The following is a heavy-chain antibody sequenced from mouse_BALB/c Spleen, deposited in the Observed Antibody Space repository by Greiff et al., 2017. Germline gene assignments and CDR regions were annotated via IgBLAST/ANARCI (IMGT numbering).Heavy chain of an antibody. CDR1: GYTFTSYW. V-gene: IGHV1-7*01. CDR3: ARKRYDGWYDFVY. J-gene: IGHJ2*01. Sequence: QVQLQQSGAELAKPGASVKMSCKASGYTFTSYWMHWVKQRPGQGLEWIGYINPSTGYTEYNQKLKDKATLTADKSSSTAYMQLSSLTSEDSAVDYCARKRYDGWYDFVYWGQGTTLTVAS. CDR2: INPSTGYT. D-gene: IGHD2-14*01.